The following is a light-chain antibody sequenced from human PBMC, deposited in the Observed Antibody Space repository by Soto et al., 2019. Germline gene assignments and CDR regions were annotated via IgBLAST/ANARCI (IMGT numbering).Light chain of an antibody. CDR1: EGISRW. J-gene: IGKJ4*01. CDR2: DVS. V-gene: IGKV1-12*01. Sequence: DIQMTQSPSSVSASVGDRVTITCRASEGISRWLAWYQQKPGKAPKLLISDVSSLQSGVPSRFSGSGSGTEFSLTITSLQHEDSETYYCQQANILHLTLGGGTKVDIK. CDR3: QQANILHLT.